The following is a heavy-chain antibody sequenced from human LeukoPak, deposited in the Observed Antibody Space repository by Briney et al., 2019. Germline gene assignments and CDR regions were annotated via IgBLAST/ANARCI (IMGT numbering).Heavy chain of an antibody. Sequence: GSVKVSRKASGYTFTSYGISWVRQAPGQGLEWMGWISAYNGNTNYAQKLQGRVTMTTDTSTSTAYMELRSLRSDDTAVYYCAIPHPLYGDLTYWGQGTLVTVSS. J-gene: IGHJ4*02. V-gene: IGHV1-18*01. D-gene: IGHD4-17*01. CDR3: AIPHPLYGDLTY. CDR2: ISAYNGNT. CDR1: GYTFTSYG.